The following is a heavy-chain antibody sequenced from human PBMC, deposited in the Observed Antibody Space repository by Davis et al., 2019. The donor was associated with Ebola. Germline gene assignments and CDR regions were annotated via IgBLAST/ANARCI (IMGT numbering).Heavy chain of an antibody. J-gene: IGHJ4*02. CDR1: GFTVSSNH. Sequence: PGGSLRLSCAVSGFTVSSNHMSWVRQAPGKGLEWVSVIYDQSTAYADAVRGRFIISRDKSNNTLYLEMNSLRVDDTAVYYCATTQWLREFDNWGQGTLVTVS. V-gene: IGHV3-53*05. D-gene: IGHD6-19*01. CDR3: ATTQWLREFDN. CDR2: IYDQST.